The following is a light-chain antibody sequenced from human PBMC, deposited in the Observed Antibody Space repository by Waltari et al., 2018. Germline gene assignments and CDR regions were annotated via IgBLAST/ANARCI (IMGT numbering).Light chain of an antibody. Sequence: DLQMTKSPSTLSAFAGDRVTITCRASQSISSRLAWYQQKPGKAPKLLIYKASSLESGVPSRFSGSGSGTEFTLTISSLQPDDFATYYCQQYNSYSRTFGQGTKVEIK. CDR2: KAS. CDR1: QSISSR. J-gene: IGKJ1*01. V-gene: IGKV1-5*03. CDR3: QQYNSYSRT.